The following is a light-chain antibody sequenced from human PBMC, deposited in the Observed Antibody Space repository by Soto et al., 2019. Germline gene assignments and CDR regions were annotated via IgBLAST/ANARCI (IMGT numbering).Light chain of an antibody. CDR2: AAS. CDR1: QSIRRY. J-gene: IGKJ1*01. V-gene: IGKV1-39*01. Sequence: DIHMTQSPSSLSASVGDRFTTTCRASQSIRRYLNWYQQKPGKAPKLLIYAASSLQSGVPSRFSGSGSGTDFTLTISSLQPEDFETYYCQQSYSNPGTFGQGTKVDIK. CDR3: QQSYSNPGT.